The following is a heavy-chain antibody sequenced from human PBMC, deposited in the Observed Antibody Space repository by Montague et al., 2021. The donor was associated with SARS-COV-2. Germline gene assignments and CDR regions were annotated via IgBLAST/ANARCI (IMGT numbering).Heavy chain of an antibody. CDR1: GGSVISDTYF. CDR2: IYDSDTT. Sequence: SETLSLTCTVFGGSVISDTYFWSWIRQPPGKGLEWIAYIYDSDTTNNNPSFWSRVSMSSDRSKNQFSLKLTSVTPADTAVYYCAGAANILSGFYNHPFEYWGQGILVTVSS. V-gene: IGHV4-61*01. CDR3: AGAANILSGFYNHPFEY. J-gene: IGHJ4*02. D-gene: IGHD3-9*01.